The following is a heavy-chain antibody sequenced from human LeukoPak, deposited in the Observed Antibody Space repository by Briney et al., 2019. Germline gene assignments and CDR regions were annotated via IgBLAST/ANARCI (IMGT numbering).Heavy chain of an antibody. D-gene: IGHD3-22*01. Sequence: PGGSLRLSCTASGFIFGDYGVSWFRQAPGKGLEWVANIKQDGSEKYYVDSVKGRFTISRDNAKNSLYLQMNSLRAEDTAVYYCARDWPYYYDSSGYLDYWGQGTLVTVSS. CDR2: IKQDGSEK. CDR1: GFIFGDYG. J-gene: IGHJ4*02. CDR3: ARDWPYYYDSSGYLDY. V-gene: IGHV3-7*01.